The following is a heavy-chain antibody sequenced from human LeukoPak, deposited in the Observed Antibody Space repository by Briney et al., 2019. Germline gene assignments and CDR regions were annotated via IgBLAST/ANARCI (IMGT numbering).Heavy chain of an antibody. CDR3: ARNPNYYDSSGYYSYYYYMDV. V-gene: IGHV3-48*03. Sequence: GGSLRLSCAASGFTFSSYEMNWVRQAPGKGLEWVSYISSSGSTIYYADSVKGRFTISRDNAKNSLYLQMNSLRAEDTALYYCARNPNYYDSSGYYSYYYYMDVWGKGTTVTVSS. CDR2: ISSSGSTI. J-gene: IGHJ6*03. D-gene: IGHD3-22*01. CDR1: GFTFSSYE.